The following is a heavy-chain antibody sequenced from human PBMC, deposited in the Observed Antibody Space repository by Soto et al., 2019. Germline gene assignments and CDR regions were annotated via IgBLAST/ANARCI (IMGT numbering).Heavy chain of an antibody. D-gene: IGHD3-10*01. Sequence: QITLKESGPTLVKPTQTLTLTCTFSVFSLSTSGVGVGWIRQPPGKALEWLALIYWDDDKRYSPYLKSRLTIPKHPAKYKVVPTTNNMDTVDTATYYFPRAVGQQQLLSFFDYWGHGSLVTVCS. V-gene: IGHV2-5*02. CDR2: IYWDDDK. CDR1: VFSLSTSGVG. J-gene: IGHJ4*01. CDR3: PRAVGQQQLLSFFDY.